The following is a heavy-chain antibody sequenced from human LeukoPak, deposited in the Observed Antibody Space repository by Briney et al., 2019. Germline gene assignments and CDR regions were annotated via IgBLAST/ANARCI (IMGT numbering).Heavy chain of an antibody. CDR1: GFTFSSYW. Sequence: GGSLRLSCAASGFTFSSYWMSWVRQAPGKGLEWVANIKQDGSEKYYVDSVKGRFTISRDNAKNSLYLQMNSLRAEDTAVYYCAKDNYCSNVNGCFFGDSDYWGQGTLVTVSS. CDR2: IKQDGSEK. D-gene: IGHD2-8*01. CDR3: AKDNYCSNVNGCFFGDSDY. J-gene: IGHJ4*02. V-gene: IGHV3-7*03.